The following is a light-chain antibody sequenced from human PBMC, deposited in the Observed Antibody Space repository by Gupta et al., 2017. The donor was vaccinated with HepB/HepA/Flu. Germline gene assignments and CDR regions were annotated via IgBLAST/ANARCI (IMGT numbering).Light chain of an antibody. CDR1: QSRRHSNGYNY. CDR2: LGS. Sequence: DIVMTESVLALAVTPGEPASISCRASQSRRHSNGYNYLNWYVQKAGQPPHLLIYLGSSRASGVPDRFSGSGSGTDFTLDISRVEAEDVGVYYCRQGLETPSAFGQGTKLDIK. CDR3: RQGLETPSA. V-gene: IGKV2-28*01. J-gene: IGKJ2*01.